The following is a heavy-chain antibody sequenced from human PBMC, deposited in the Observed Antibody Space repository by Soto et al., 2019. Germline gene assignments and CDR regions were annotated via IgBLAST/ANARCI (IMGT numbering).Heavy chain of an antibody. Sequence: QVQLVQSGAEVKKPGASVKVSCKASGYTFVNYEINWVRQATGQGLEWLGWMNPHSGDTFYAQNFQGRVTMTRNTSIPTAYMELNSLKSDDTAVYYCARQQAMDYWGQGTLVTVSS. CDR1: GYTFVNYE. CDR2: MNPHSGDT. CDR3: ARQQAMDY. J-gene: IGHJ4*02. V-gene: IGHV1-8*01.